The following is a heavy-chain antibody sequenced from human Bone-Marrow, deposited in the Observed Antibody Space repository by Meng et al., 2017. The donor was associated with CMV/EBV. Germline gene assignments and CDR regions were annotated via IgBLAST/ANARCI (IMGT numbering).Heavy chain of an antibody. CDR3: ARDGTTSRWDYYYGMDV. CDR2: IYSGGST. J-gene: IGHJ6*02. CDR1: GFTVSSNY. D-gene: IGHD4-17*01. Sequence: GGSLRLSCAASGFTVSSNYMSWVRQAPGKGLEWVSVIYSGGSTYYADSVKGRFTISRDNSKNTLYLQMNSLRAEDTAVYYCARDGTTSRWDYYYGMDVWGQGTTVTVSS. V-gene: IGHV3-66*02.